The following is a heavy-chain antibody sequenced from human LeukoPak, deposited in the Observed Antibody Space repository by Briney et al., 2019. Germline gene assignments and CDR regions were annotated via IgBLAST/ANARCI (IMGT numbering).Heavy chain of an antibody. D-gene: IGHD3-3*01. CDR2: IYSGGST. CDR3: ASTYYDFWSGYYTGYCYYYGMDV. Sequence: PGGSLRLSCAASGFTVSSNYMSWVRQAPGKGLEWVSVIYSGGSTYYADSVKGRFTISRDNSKNTLYLQMNSLRAEDTAVYYCASTYYDFWSGYYTGYCYYYGMDVWGQGTTVTVSS. V-gene: IGHV3-66*01. J-gene: IGHJ6*02. CDR1: GFTVSSNY.